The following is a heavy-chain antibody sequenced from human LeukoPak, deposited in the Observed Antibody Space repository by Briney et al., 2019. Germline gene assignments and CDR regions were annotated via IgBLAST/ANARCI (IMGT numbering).Heavy chain of an antibody. V-gene: IGHV3-48*03. CDR1: GFTFSAYE. D-gene: IGHD4-23*01. CDR2: IGSSGSTV. J-gene: IGHJ3*02. CDR3: ARDTLEYSNSPDALDI. Sequence: GGSLRLSCAASGFTFSAYEMNWVRQAPGKELEWVSYIGSSGSTVYYADSVKGRFTISRDNAKNSLYMQMESLRDEDTAIYYCARDTLEYSNSPDALDIWGQGTMVTVS.